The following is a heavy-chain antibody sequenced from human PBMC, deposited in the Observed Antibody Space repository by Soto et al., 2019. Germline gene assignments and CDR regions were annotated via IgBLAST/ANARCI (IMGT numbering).Heavy chain of an antibody. Sequence: ASVKVSCKVSGYTLTELSMHWVRQAPGKGLEWMGGFDPEDGETIYAQKFQGRVTMTEDTSTDTAYMELSSLRSEDTAVYYCATLLIAAQRPFYGMDVWGQGTTVTVSS. CDR2: FDPEDGET. D-gene: IGHD6-13*01. V-gene: IGHV1-24*01. CDR1: GYTLTELS. CDR3: ATLLIAAQRPFYGMDV. J-gene: IGHJ6*02.